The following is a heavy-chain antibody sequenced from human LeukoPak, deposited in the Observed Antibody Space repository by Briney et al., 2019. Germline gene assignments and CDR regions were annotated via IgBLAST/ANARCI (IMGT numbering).Heavy chain of an antibody. D-gene: IGHD6-19*01. Sequence: GGSLRLSCAASGFTFNIYAMSWVRQAPGKGLEWVSAIIASGGSTYYADSGKGRFTIPRDNYKYTLYLQVNSLRAEDTAVYYCAKRDSSGWFYFDYWGQGTLVTVSS. V-gene: IGHV3-23*01. J-gene: IGHJ4*02. CDR2: IIASGGST. CDR1: GFTFNIYA. CDR3: AKRDSSGWFYFDY.